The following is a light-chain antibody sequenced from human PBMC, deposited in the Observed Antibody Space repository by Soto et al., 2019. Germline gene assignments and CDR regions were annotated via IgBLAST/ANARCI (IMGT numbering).Light chain of an antibody. J-gene: IGLJ2*01. CDR1: SDDIGTYNY. CDR3: SSFVHRNNFI. CDR2: EVN. V-gene: IGLV2-8*01. Sequence: QSALTQPPSASGSPGQSVTISCTGSSDDIGTYNYVSWYQQHAGNAPKLILYEVNKRPSGVPNRFSGSKSGNTASLTVSGLQADDEDDYYCSSFVHRNNFIFGGGTKVTVL.